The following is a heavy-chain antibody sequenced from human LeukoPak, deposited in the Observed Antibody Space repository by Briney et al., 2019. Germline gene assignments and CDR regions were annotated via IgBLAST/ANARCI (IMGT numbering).Heavy chain of an antibody. CDR2: IGTAGDT. CDR3: ARGYYYGMDV. CDR1: GFTFSSHD. J-gene: IGHJ6*02. Sequence: GGSLRLSCAASGFTFSSHDMHWVRQATGKGPEWVSAIGTAGDTYYAGSVKGRFTISRENTKNSLYLQMNSLRVGDTAVYYCARGYYYGMDVWGQGTTVTVSS. V-gene: IGHV3-13*04.